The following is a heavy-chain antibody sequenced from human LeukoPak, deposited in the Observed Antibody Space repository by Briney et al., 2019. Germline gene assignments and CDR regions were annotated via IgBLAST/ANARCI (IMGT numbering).Heavy chain of an antibody. V-gene: IGHV1-3*01. CDR1: GYTFTSYA. Sequence: ASVKVSCKASGYTFTSYAMHWVRQAPGQRLEWMGWINAGNGNIKYSQKFQGRVTITRDTSASTAYMELSSLRSEDTAVYYCARVLYCSGGSCYGSYYGMDVWGQGTPVTVSS. CDR2: INAGNGNI. D-gene: IGHD2-15*01. J-gene: IGHJ6*02. CDR3: ARVLYCSGGSCYGSYYGMDV.